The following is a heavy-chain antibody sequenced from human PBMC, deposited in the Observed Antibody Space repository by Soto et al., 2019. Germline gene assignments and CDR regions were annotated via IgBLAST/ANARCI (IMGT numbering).Heavy chain of an antibody. J-gene: IGHJ5*02. V-gene: IGHV1-8*01. CDR2: MNPGSGDT. D-gene: IGHD3-16*01. CDR3: ARMETFGSLNWFDP. CDR1: GYSFTNTD. Sequence: ASVKVSCKASGYSFTNTDVSWVRQATGQGLEWMGWMNPGSGDTGYAQKFQGRVTMTRDISIATAYMELSSLRSDDTAIYYCARMETFGSLNWFDPWGQGTLVTVSS.